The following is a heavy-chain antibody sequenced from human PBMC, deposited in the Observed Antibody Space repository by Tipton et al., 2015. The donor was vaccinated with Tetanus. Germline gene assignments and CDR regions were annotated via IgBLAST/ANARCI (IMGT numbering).Heavy chain of an antibody. J-gene: IGHJ4*02. CDR3: AKDIGRGQQFGFFDY. V-gene: IGHV3-9*01. CDR1: GFTFDDYA. D-gene: IGHD6-13*01. CDR2: ISWNSGSI. Sequence: SGFTFDDYAMHWVRQAPGKGLEWVSGISWNSGSIGYADSVKGRFTISRDNAKNSLYLQMNSLRAEDTALYYCAKDIGRGQQFGFFDYWGQGTLVTVSS.